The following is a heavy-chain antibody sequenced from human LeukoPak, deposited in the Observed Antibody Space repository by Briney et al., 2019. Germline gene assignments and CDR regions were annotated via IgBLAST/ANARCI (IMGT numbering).Heavy chain of an antibody. CDR3: ARGPREYCSITSCSFDY. V-gene: IGHV3-7*01. J-gene: IGHJ4*02. Sequence: GGSLRLSCEASGFTLGSYWMSWVRQAPGKGLEWVANIKQDGGEKYYVDSVKGRFTIFRDNGKNSLYLQMTSLRAEDTAVYYCARGPREYCSITSCSFDYWGQGTLVTVSS. CDR1: GFTLGSYW. D-gene: IGHD2-2*01. CDR2: IKQDGGEK.